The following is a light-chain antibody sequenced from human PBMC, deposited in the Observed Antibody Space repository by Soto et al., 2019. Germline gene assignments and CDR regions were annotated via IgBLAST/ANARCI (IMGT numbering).Light chain of an antibody. CDR1: QSVSSNY. V-gene: IGKV3-20*01. CDR2: GAS. J-gene: IGKJ2*01. Sequence: EIVLTQSPGTLSLSPGERATLSCRASQSVSSNYFAWFQQSPGQAPRLLIFGASIRATGIPDRFSGSGSGTDFTLTISRLEPEDFGVYYCQQYGSAPYTFGQGTKLEIK. CDR3: QQYGSAPYT.